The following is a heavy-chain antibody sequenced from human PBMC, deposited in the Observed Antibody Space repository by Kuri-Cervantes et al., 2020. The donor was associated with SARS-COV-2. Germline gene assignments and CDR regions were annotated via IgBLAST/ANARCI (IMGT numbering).Heavy chain of an antibody. CDR2: IKQDGSEK. CDR1: GFTFSSYA. CDR3: AREGLASPIYRYFDL. V-gene: IGHV3-7*01. J-gene: IGHJ2*01. D-gene: IGHD3-16*01. Sequence: GESLKISCAASGFTFSSYAMSWVRQAPGKGLEWVANIKQDGSEKYYVDSVKGRFTISRDNAKNSLYLQMNSLRAEDTAVYYCAREGLASPIYRYFDLWGRGTLVTVSS.